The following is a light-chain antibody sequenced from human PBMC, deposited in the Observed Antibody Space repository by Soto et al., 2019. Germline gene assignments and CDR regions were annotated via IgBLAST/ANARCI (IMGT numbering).Light chain of an antibody. Sequence: QSVLTQSPSASGTHGQRVTISCSEGSSNIVGNTVNWYQQLPGTAPKLLIYSNNQRPSGVPDRFSGSKSGTSASLAISGLQSEDEADYYCAAWDDSLNGYVFGTGTKVTVL. CDR2: SNN. CDR3: AAWDDSLNGYV. CDR1: SSNIVGNT. V-gene: IGLV1-44*01. J-gene: IGLJ1*01.